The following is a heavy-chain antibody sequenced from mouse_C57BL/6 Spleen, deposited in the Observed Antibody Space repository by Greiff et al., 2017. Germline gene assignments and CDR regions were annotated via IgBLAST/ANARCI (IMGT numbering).Heavy chain of an antibody. CDR2: IHPNSGST. Sequence: VQLQQPGAELVKPGASVKLSCKASGYTFTSYWMHWVKQRPGQGLEWIGMIHPNSGSTNYNEKFKSKATLTVDKSSSTAYMQLRSLTSDDSAVYYCARTLLYCVPAWFASWGQGTLVTVSA. CDR1: GYTFTSYW. V-gene: IGHV1-64*01. CDR3: ARTLLYCVPAWFAS. D-gene: IGHD2-1*01. J-gene: IGHJ3*01.